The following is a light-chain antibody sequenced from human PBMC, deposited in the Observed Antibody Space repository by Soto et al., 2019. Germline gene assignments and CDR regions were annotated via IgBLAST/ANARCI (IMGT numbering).Light chain of an antibody. CDR3: MQGTHWPIT. Sequence: DVEMTQSPLSLPVTIGQPASIXXRSXQSLVHSDGIAYFSWFQQRPGRSPRXXIYKVSNRDSGVPARFSGSGSGTDFALKISRVEAEDVGVYYCMQGTHWPITFGQGTRLEIK. V-gene: IGKV2-30*02. CDR2: KVS. J-gene: IGKJ5*01. CDR1: QSLVHSDGIAY.